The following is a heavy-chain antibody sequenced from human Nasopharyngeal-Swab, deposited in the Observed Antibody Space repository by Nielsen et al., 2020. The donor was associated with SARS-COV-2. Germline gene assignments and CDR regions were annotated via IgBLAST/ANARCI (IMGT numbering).Heavy chain of an antibody. CDR1: GGTFSSYA. V-gene: IGHV1-69*13. J-gene: IGHJ4*02. CDR3: AREGYYGSGSYAPFDY. CDR2: IIPIFGTA. Sequence: SVKVSCKASGGTFSSYAISWVRQAPGQGLEWMGGIIPIFGTANYAQKFQGRVTVTADESTSTAYMELSSLRSEDTAVYYCAREGYYGSGSYAPFDYWGQGTLVTVSS. D-gene: IGHD3-10*01.